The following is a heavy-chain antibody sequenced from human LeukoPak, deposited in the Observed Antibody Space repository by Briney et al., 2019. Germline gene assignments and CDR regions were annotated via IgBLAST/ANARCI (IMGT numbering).Heavy chain of an antibody. CDR3: ARTSLDCSGGSCYSVWYFDL. Sequence: PSETLSLTCTVSGGSISSYYWNWIRQPPGKGLEWMEYIYYSGSTNYNPSLKSRVTISVDTSKSQLSMKLSSVTAADTAVYYCARTSLDCSGGSCYSVWYFDLWGRGTLVTVSS. D-gene: IGHD2-15*01. CDR2: IYYSGST. J-gene: IGHJ2*01. V-gene: IGHV4-59*01. CDR1: GGSISSYY.